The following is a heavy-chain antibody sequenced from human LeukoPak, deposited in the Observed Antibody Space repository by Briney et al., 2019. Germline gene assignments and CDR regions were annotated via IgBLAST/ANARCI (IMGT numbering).Heavy chain of an antibody. CDR1: GFIFSSFA. D-gene: IGHD4-17*01. J-gene: IGHJ4*02. V-gene: IGHV3-30-3*01. CDR2: ISYDGTTE. Sequence: GGSLRLSCAASGFIFSSFAMHWVRQAPGKGLEWVAVISYDGTTEYYTDSVKGRFTISRDNSKNMVYLQMSNLTTEDTAVYHCATDYDYGDDNPGGYWGQGTLITVSS. CDR3: ATDYDYGDDNPGGY.